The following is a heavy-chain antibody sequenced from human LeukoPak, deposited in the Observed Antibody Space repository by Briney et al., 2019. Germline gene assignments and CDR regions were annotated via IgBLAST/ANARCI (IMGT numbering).Heavy chain of an antibody. CDR3: ARGGVPGGFYGSFDY. J-gene: IGHJ4*02. CDR2: VYYSGST. Sequence: SETLSLTCTVSGGSISTYYWSWMRQPPGRGLEWIGYVYYSGSTNHNPSLQSRVTISVDTSKNQFSLKLNSVTAADTAVYYCARGGVPGGFYGSFDYWGQGTLVSVSS. V-gene: IGHV4-59*01. D-gene: IGHD3-3*01. CDR1: GGSISTYY.